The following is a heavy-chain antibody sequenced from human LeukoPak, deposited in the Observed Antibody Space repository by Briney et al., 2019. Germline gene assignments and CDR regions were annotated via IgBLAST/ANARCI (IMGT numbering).Heavy chain of an antibody. J-gene: IGHJ4*02. Sequence: SETLSLTCAVSGGSITTTDFDWARIRQPPGQGFEWIATISSSGKAYYYPSLMSRVTISVHTSKTQFSLDVTSVTAADTGLFYCARFKGGTGFDYWGRGILVIVS. CDR3: ARFKGGTGFDY. D-gene: IGHD1-26*01. CDR1: GGSITTTDFD. CDR2: ISSSGKA. V-gene: IGHV4-39*01.